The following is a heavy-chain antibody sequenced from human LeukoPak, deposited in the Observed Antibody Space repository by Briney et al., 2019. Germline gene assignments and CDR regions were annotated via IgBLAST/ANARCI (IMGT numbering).Heavy chain of an antibody. CDR2: TYYKSKWKN. CDR3: ARNTGSPFDY. Sequence: SQTLSLTCAISGDSVSSNSVAWNWIRQSPSRGLEWLGRTYYKSKWKNDYAVSVKSRIIINPDTSKNQSSLQLKSVTPEDSAIYYCARNTGSPFDYWGQGTLVTVSS. J-gene: IGHJ4*02. D-gene: IGHD1-26*01. V-gene: IGHV6-1*01. CDR1: GDSVSSNSVA.